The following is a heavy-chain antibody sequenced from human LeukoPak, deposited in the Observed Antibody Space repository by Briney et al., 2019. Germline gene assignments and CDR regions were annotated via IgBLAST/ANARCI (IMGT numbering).Heavy chain of an antibody. CDR1: GFSLSGYW. D-gene: IGHD3-3*01. CDR3: AKDLNDFWSGSYNWFDP. CDR2: INSDGSST. J-gene: IGHJ5*02. Sequence: GGSLRLSCAASGFSLSGYWMHWVRHVPGKGLVWVSRINSDGSSTSYADSVKGRFTISRDNSKNTLYLQMNSLRAEDTAVYYCAKDLNDFWSGSYNWFDPWGQGTLVTVSS. V-gene: IGHV3-74*01.